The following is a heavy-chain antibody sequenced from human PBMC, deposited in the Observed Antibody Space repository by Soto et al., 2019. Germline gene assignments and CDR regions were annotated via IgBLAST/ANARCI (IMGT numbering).Heavy chain of an antibody. V-gene: IGHV3-33*01. Sequence: GGSLRLSCAASGFTFSSYGMHWVRQAPGKGLEWVAVIWYDGSNKYYADSVKGRFTISRDNAKNSLYLQMNSLRAEDTAVYYCARDVGSGSYYPLPLDYWGQGTLVTVSS. D-gene: IGHD3-10*01. CDR3: ARDVGSGSYYPLPLDY. CDR1: GFTFSSYG. CDR2: IWYDGSNK. J-gene: IGHJ4*02.